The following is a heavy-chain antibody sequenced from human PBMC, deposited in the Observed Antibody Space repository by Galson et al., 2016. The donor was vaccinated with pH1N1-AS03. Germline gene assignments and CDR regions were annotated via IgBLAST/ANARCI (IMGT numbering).Heavy chain of an antibody. CDR2: INADNTDT. CDR1: GYTFTNYA. Sequence: SVKVSCKASGYTFTNYAVHWVRQAPGQRLEWMGWINADNTDTKYSQKFQDRVTITRDTFATTAYMELSSLRSEDTAVYYCARGRGSSNLDPVGYWGQGILVTVSS. V-gene: IGHV1-3*01. J-gene: IGHJ4*02. CDR3: ARGRGSSNLDPVGY. D-gene: IGHD3-10*01.